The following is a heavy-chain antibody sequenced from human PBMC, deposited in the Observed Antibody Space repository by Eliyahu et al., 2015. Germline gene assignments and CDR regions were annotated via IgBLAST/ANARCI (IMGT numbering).Heavy chain of an antibody. V-gene: IGHV3-30*02. Sequence: QVQLVESGGGVAQPGGSLRLSCXASGFXFSSXGXHWVRQAPGKGLEWVAFIRYDGSNKYYADSVKGRFTISRDNSKNTLYLQMNSLRAEDTAVYYCAKDTMLGIWDYYYYGMDVWGQGTTVTVSS. CDR1: GFXFSSXG. D-gene: IGHD3-10*02. CDR2: IRYDGSNK. CDR3: AKDTMLGIWDYYYYGMDV. J-gene: IGHJ6*02.